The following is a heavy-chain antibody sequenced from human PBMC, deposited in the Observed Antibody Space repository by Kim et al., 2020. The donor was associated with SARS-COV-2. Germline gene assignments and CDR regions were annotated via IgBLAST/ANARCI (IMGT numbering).Heavy chain of an antibody. CDR1: GYTFTSYG. V-gene: IGHV1-18*01. CDR2: ISGYNGNT. CDR3: AKTYYYDSTGYYYRRDAFDI. J-gene: IGHJ3*02. Sequence: ASVKVSCKASGYTFTSYGISWVRQAPGQGLEWMGWISGYNGNTNYAQKLQGRVTMTTDTSTSTAYMELRSLRSDDTAVYYCAKTYYYDSTGYYYRRDAFDIWGQGTMVTVSS. D-gene: IGHD3-22*01.